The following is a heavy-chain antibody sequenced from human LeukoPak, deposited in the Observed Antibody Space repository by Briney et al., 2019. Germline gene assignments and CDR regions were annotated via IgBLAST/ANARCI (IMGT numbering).Heavy chain of an antibody. Sequence: GAPLEFSCQASGSRFTSYWSGGVRQLPGKGLEWMGIIYPVDSATRYRPSFRGQVTISADTSSSTAYLQWRSLKASDTAMYCCARQSGYCRGGSFYSADYWGEGTLVTVSS. CDR1: GSRFTSYW. CDR2: IYPVDSAT. J-gene: IGHJ4*02. V-gene: IGHV5-51*01. CDR3: ARQSGYCRGGSFYSADY. D-gene: IGHD2-15*01.